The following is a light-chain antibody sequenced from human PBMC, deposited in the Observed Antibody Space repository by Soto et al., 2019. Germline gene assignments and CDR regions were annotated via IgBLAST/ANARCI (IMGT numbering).Light chain of an antibody. J-gene: IGKJ5*01. Sequence: EIVMTQSPATLSLSTGERATLSFWASQSISSKLAWYQHRPGQATRLIIYDTSTRADGIPARFSGSGSGTDFTLTISSLQSEDFAVYYCQQYNTWRSITFGQGTRLEIK. CDR2: DTS. CDR1: QSISSK. V-gene: IGKV3-15*01. CDR3: QQYNTWRSIT.